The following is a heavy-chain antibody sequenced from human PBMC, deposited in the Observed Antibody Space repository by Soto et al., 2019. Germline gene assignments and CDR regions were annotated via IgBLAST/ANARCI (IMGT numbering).Heavy chain of an antibody. J-gene: IGHJ5*02. D-gene: IGHD6-13*01. V-gene: IGHV4-34*01. CDR2: INHSGST. CDR3: ARRGYSSSWYNWFDP. CDR1: GGSFSGYY. Sequence: QVQLQQWGAGLLKPSETLSLTCAVYGGSFSGYYWSWIRQPPGKGLEWIGEINHSGSTNYNPSLKSRVTISVDKSKNQFSLKLSSVTAADTAVYYCARRGYSSSWYNWFDPWGQGTLVTVSS.